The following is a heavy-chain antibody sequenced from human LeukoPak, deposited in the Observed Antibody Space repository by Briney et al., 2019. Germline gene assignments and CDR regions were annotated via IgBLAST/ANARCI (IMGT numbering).Heavy chain of an antibody. D-gene: IGHD3-3*01. Sequence: PGGSLRLSCAASGFTFSNYAMSWVRQAPGKGLEWVSVTSASGGNTNYADSVKGRFTISRDNSKNTLYLQMHSLRGEDTAVYYCANTVRSESYYDFWSGYHGYWGQGTLVTVSS. CDR1: GFTFSNYA. V-gene: IGHV3-23*01. J-gene: IGHJ4*02. CDR2: TSASGGNT. CDR3: ANTVRSESYYDFWSGYHGY.